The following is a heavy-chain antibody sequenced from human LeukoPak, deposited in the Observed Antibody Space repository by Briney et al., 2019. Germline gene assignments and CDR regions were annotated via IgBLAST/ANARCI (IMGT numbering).Heavy chain of an antibody. J-gene: IGHJ4*02. V-gene: IGHV1-69*13. D-gene: IGHD6-19*01. CDR2: IIPIFGAP. CDR1: GGTFSSYA. CDR3: ARDCSHSGCQVGEGTTDY. Sequence: ASVKVSCKASGGTFSSYAISWVRQAPGQGLEWMGGIIPIFGAPNYAQKFQGRVTITADESTSTAYMELSSLRSEDTAVYYCARDCSHSGCQVGEGTTDYWGQGTLVTVSS.